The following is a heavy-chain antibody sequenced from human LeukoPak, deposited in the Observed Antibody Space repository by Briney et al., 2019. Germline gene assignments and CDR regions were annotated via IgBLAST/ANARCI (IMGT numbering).Heavy chain of an antibody. CDR1: GYTFSSYE. D-gene: IGHD1-26*01. J-gene: IGHJ4*02. CDR2: ISSSGDTV. Sequence: GGSLRLSCAASGYTFSSYEMNWVRQGPGKGPEWVSYISSSGDTVFYGYSLNGRFTISRDNAKNSLYLQINNLRAEDTSVYYCARDGSFTSGSFFDSWGQGTLVTVSS. CDR3: ARDGSFTSGSFFDS. V-gene: IGHV3-48*03.